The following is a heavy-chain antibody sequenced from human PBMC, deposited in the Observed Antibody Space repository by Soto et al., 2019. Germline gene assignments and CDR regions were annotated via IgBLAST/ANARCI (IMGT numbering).Heavy chain of an antibody. V-gene: IGHV1-3*01. CDR2: INAGNGNT. D-gene: IGHD3-10*01. J-gene: IGHJ5*02. Sequence: GASVKVSCKASGYTFTSYAMHWVRQAPGQRLEWMGWINAGNGNTKYSQKFQGRVTITRDTSASTAYMELSSLRSEDTAVYYCTPMRLWFGESIRFDPWGQGTLVTVSS. CDR1: GYTFTSYA. CDR3: TPMRLWFGESIRFDP.